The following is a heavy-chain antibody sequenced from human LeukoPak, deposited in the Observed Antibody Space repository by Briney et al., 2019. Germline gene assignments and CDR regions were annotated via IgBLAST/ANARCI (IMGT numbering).Heavy chain of an antibody. CDR3: ARRYYGSATYRLPYDY. CDR1: GFTFSSYA. V-gene: IGHV3-23*01. D-gene: IGHD3-22*01. Sequence: SGGSLRLSCAASGFTFSSYAMSWVRQAPGKGLEWVSVISGSGGSTYYADSVKGRFTISRDNSKNTLYLQMSSPRAEDTAVYYCARRYYGSATYRLPYDYWGQGTLVTVSS. CDR2: ISGSGGST. J-gene: IGHJ4*02.